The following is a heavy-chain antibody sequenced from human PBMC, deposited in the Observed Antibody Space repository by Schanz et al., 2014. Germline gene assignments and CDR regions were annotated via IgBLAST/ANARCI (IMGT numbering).Heavy chain of an antibody. V-gene: IGHV3-33*01. D-gene: IGHD3-10*01. CDR1: GFTFSSYG. CDR2: IWYDGSNK. J-gene: IGHJ5*02. Sequence: VQLLESGGGLVKPGGSLRLSCAASGFTFSSYGMHWVRQAPGKGLEWVAVIWYDGSNKYYADSVKGRFTISRDNSKNTLYLQMNSLRAEDTAVYYCARPALWFGDNCFDPWGQGTLVTVSS. CDR3: ARPALWFGDNCFDP.